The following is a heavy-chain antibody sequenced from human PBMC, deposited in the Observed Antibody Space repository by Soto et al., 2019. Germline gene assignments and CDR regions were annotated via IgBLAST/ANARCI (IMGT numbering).Heavy chain of an antibody. J-gene: IGHJ6*03. CDR3: ARGGFGSSKTGPGHYYYYYYMDV. V-gene: IGHV4-31*03. D-gene: IGHD3-10*01. CDR2: IYYSGST. Sequence: PSETLSLTCTVSGGSISSGGYYWSWIRQHPGKGLEWIGYIYYSGSTYYNPSLKSRVTISVDTSKNQFSLKLSSVTAADTAVYYCARGGFGSSKTGPGHYYYYYYMDVWGKGTTVTVSS. CDR1: GGSISSGGYY.